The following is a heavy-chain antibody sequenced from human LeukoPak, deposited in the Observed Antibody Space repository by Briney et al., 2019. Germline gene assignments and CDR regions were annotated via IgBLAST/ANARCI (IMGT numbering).Heavy chain of an antibody. CDR1: GYTFTNYG. CDR2: ISAYNGNT. D-gene: IGHD1-14*01. V-gene: IGHV1-18*01. CDR3: ARDHGIPGPAE. Sequence: ASVKVSCKASGYTFTNYGISWMRQAPGQGLEWMGWISAYNGNTNYVERLQGRVTMTTDTSTSTAYMELRSLRSDDTAVYYCARDHGIPGPAEWGQGTLVTVSS. J-gene: IGHJ4*02.